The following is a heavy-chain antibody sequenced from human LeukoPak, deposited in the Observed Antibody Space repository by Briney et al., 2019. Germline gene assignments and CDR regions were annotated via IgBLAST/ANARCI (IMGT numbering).Heavy chain of an antibody. J-gene: IGHJ4*02. D-gene: IGHD3-10*01. V-gene: IGHV3-23*01. CDR1: DSSFRNHD. Sequence: GGSLTLSCAASDSSFRNHDMSWVRQTSETGLEWVSSIAADGASWYADSVRGRFTISRDKSQNILYLQMNSLRADDTAIYYCAKGPNFGSWGAVDYWGQGSLVTVSS. CDR2: IAADGAS. CDR3: AKGPNFGSWGAVDY.